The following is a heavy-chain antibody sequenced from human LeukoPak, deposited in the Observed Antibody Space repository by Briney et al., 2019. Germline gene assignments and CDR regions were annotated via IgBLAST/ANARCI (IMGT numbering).Heavy chain of an antibody. CDR1: GGTFSSYA. Sequence: ASVNVSCKASGGTFSSYAISWVRQAPGQGLEWMGRIIPIFGTANYAQKLQGRVTITTDESTSTAYMELSSLRSDDTAVYYCAREGEWELSYYFDYWGQGTLVTVSS. J-gene: IGHJ4*02. V-gene: IGHV1-69*05. CDR3: AREGEWELSYYFDY. CDR2: IIPIFGTA. D-gene: IGHD1-26*01.